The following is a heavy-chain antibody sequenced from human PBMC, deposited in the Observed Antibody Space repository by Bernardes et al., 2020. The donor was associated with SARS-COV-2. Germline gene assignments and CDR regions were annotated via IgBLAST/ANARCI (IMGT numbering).Heavy chain of an antibody. CDR1: GDSVSSNSGA. V-gene: IGHV6-1*01. CDR2: TYYRSKWYS. J-gene: IGHJ3*02. Sequence: SQTLSLTCVISGDSVSSNSGAWNWIRQSPSRGLEWLGRTYYRSKWYSDSALSVKSRIAINPDTSNNQFSLQLTSVTPEDTAVYYCARGRTRLGIWGQGTMVTVSS. D-gene: IGHD4-17*01. CDR3: ARGRTRLGI.